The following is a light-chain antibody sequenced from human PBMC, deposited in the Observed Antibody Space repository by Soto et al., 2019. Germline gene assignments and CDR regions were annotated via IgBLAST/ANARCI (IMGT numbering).Light chain of an antibody. J-gene: IGKJ4*01. CDR2: GIS. Sequence: EIVMTQSPVTLSVSPGERVTLSCRASQSLATNLAWYQQKPGQTPRLVIYGISARASGIPGRFSGSGFGTDFTLTISSLQSEDSAEYYCQQYRDWPLTFSGGTKVEI. CDR1: QSLATN. V-gene: IGKV3-15*01. CDR3: QQYRDWPLT.